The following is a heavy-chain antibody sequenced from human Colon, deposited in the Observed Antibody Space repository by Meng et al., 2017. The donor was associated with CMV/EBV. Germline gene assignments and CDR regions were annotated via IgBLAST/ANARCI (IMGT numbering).Heavy chain of an antibody. CDR1: GYTFTDYY. CDR3: ARNLKKFPVYGLDD. Sequence: ASVKASCKTSGYTFTDYYVHWVRQAPGQGLEWVGWVNPNSGGTNSALKFLGRISMTTDTSIATVYLDLHSLRSDDTAVYYCARNLKKFPVYGLDDWGQGTTVTVSS. V-gene: IGHV1-2*02. CDR2: VNPNSGGT. J-gene: IGHJ6*02.